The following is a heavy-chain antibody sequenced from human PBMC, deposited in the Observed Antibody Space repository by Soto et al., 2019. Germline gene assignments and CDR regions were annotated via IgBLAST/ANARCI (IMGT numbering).Heavy chain of an antibody. D-gene: IGHD1-26*01. CDR1: GFSLPTDRVG. CDR3: AHAYGGRSLY. J-gene: IGHJ4*02. V-gene: IGHV2-5*02. Sequence: QITLKESGPTLVKPTQTLTLTCTFSGFSLPTDRVGVGWIRQPPGKALEWLAVIYWDDSKTYRPSLKSRLTIPKDTSKNQVALTMTAMDPVDTATYYCAHAYGGRSLYWGQGTLVTVSS. CDR2: IYWDDSK.